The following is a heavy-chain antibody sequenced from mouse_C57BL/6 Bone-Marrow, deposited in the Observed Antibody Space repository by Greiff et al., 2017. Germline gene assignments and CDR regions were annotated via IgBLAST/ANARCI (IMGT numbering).Heavy chain of an antibody. J-gene: IGHJ4*01. CDR1: GYTFTDYY. Sequence: VMLVESGPELVKPGASVKISCKASGYTFTDYYINWVKQRPGQGLEWIGWIFPGSGSTYYNEKFKGKATLTVDKFSSTAYMLLSSLTSEDSAVYFCASWELTSLIGDDWGQGTSVTVSS. CDR3: ASWELTSLIGDD. D-gene: IGHD1-1*02. CDR2: IFPGSGST. V-gene: IGHV1-75*01.